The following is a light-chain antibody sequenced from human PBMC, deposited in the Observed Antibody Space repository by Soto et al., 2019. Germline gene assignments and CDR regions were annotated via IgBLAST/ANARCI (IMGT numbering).Light chain of an antibody. CDR1: QSISGK. J-gene: IGKJ1*01. CDR3: QHYSNWLWT. Sequence: EVVMTQSPATLSVSPGERATLSCRASQSISGKLAWYQQKPGQAPRLLIYDTSTRATGSPSRFSGGGSGTEFTLTISSLQSEDSAVYYCQHYSNWLWTFGQGTKVEIK. CDR2: DTS. V-gene: IGKV3-15*01.